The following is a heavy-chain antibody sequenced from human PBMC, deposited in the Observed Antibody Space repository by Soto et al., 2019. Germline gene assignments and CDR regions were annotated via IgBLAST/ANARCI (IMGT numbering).Heavy chain of an antibody. Sequence: EVQLVESGGGLVKPGGSLRLSCAASGFTFSIYGMNWVRQAPGKGLEWVSCITSGSGYIYYADSVKGRFTISRDDAKNSLYLQLNTLKVEATAVYYCAKDQAVVVGDDAFEVWGQGTMVTVSS. CDR1: GFTFSIYG. CDR3: AKDQAVVVGDDAFEV. J-gene: IGHJ3*01. D-gene: IGHD2-15*01. V-gene: IGHV3-21*01. CDR2: ITSGSGYI.